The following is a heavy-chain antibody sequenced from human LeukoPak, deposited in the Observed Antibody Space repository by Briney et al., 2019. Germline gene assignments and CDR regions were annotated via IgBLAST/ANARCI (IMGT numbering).Heavy chain of an antibody. CDR2: IIPIFGTA. D-gene: IGHD3-22*01. V-gene: IGHV1-69*13. J-gene: IGHJ6*02. CDR3: ARADYYDSSGQSYYYYGMDV. Sequence: SVKVSCRASGGTFSSYAISWVRQAPGQGLEWMGGIIPIFGTANYAQKFRGRVTITADESTSTAYMELSSLRSEDTAVYYCARADYYDSSGQSYYYYGMDVWGQGTTVTVSS. CDR1: GGTFSSYA.